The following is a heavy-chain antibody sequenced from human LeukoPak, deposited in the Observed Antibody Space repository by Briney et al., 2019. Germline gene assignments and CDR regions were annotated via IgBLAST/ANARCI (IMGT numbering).Heavy chain of an antibody. J-gene: IGHJ4*02. Sequence: PGGSLRLSCATSGCSFGTYWMTWVRQAPGKGLEWVANIKLDGSEEYYEDSVKGRFTISRDNAKNSLFLQMNSLRAEDTAVYYCARDRSDYYDDSGYKPLDYWGQGTLVTVSS. CDR2: IKLDGSEE. CDR3: ARDRSDYYDDSGYKPLDY. V-gene: IGHV3-7*04. CDR1: GCSFGTYW. D-gene: IGHD3-22*01.